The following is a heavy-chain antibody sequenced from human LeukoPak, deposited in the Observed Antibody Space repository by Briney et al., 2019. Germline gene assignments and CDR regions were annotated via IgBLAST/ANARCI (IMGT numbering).Heavy chain of an antibody. D-gene: IGHD5-24*01. J-gene: IGHJ4*02. Sequence: SSETLSLTCTVSGGSMSRYYWNWIRQIPGKGLEWIGFLYYSGSDSGRTTYNPSLESRVTISIDTPKNEFSLRLTSVTAADTAVYYCARLDGQNYSPDYWGQGALVTVSS. V-gene: IGHV4-59*08. CDR1: GGSMSRYY. CDR3: ARLDGQNYSPDY. CDR2: LYYSGSDSGRT.